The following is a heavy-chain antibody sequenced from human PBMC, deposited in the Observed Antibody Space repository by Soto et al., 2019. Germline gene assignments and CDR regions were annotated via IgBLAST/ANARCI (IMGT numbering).Heavy chain of an antibody. CDR2: ISRDGGTK. V-gene: IGHV3-30*03. CDR3: TGEVASGY. D-gene: IGHD7-27*01. Sequence: QVQLVESGGGVVQPGRSLRLSCAVSGFTVSTYGMNWVRQAPGKGLEWVAVISRDGGTKYYADSVKGRFTISRDNSRNTLFLEMNSRRGDEMAVYYCTGEVASGYWGQGTLVTVSS. J-gene: IGHJ4*02. CDR1: GFTVSTYG.